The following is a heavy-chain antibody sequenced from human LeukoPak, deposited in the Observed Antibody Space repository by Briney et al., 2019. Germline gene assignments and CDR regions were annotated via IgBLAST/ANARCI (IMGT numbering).Heavy chain of an antibody. D-gene: IGHD1-20*01. J-gene: IGHJ4*02. CDR2: INPNSGGT. CDR1: GYTFTGYY. V-gene: IGHV1-2*02. Sequence: ASVKVSCKASGYTFTGYYMHWVRQAPGQGLEWMGWINPNSGGTNYAQKFQGRVTMTRDTSISTAYMELSRLRSDDTAVYYCARGKITGTTLFDYWGQGTLVTVSS. CDR3: ARGKITGTTLFDY.